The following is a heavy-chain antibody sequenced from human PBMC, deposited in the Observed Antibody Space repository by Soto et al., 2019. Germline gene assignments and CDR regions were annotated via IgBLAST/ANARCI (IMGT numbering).Heavy chain of an antibody. D-gene: IGHD7-27*01. J-gene: IGHJ4*02. Sequence: ASVKVSCKASGYTFSSYAMHWVRQAPGQRLEWMGWINAGYGNTKSSQKFQDRVTMSRDKSASTAYMELTSLRSEDTAVYYCARDTGDGTFDFWGQGTLVTVLL. CDR3: ARDTGDGTFDF. V-gene: IGHV1-3*01. CDR2: INAGYGNT. CDR1: GYTFSSYA.